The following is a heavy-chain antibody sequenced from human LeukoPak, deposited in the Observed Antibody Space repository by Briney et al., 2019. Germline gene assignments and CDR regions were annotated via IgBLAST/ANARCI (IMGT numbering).Heavy chain of an antibody. CDR2: IKQDGTER. Sequence: GGSQRLSCVASGFTFSSDWMNWVRQAPGKGLEWVADIKQDGTERYYVDSVKGRFTISRDNAKNSLYLQMNSLRAEDTAVYYCARGDYYDRRFDYWGQGTLVTVSS. J-gene: IGHJ4*02. V-gene: IGHV3-7*01. CDR1: GFTFSSDW. CDR3: ARGDYYDRRFDY. D-gene: IGHD3-22*01.